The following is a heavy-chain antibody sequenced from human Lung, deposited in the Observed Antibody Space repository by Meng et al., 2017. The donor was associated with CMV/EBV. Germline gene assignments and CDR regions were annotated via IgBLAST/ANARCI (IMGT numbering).Heavy chain of an antibody. CDR2: IYHSGST. CDR1: CGSLRSRNW. J-gene: IGHJ4*02. Sequence: QVELRESGPVLVKPAGTVSLTCAVSCGSLRSRNWWSWVRQPPGKGLEWIGEIYHSGSTNYNPSLKSRVTISVDESKNQFSLRLSSVTAADTAVYYCARVGAYCGGDCYHPRWGQGTLVTVSS. V-gene: IGHV4-4*02. CDR3: ARVGAYCGGDCYHPR. D-gene: IGHD2-21*02.